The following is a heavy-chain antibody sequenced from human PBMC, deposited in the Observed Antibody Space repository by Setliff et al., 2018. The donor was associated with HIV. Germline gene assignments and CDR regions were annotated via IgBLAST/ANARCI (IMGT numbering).Heavy chain of an antibody. Sequence: KASETLSLTCTVSGGSISSSVYYWGWIRQPPGQGLEWIGSMSYTWSTSYNTSVKSRVTISVDTSKNRFSLKLSSATAADTAVYYCAIGTSGYPFDYWGQGALVTVSS. D-gene: IGHD3-22*01. CDR3: AIGTSGYPFDY. V-gene: IGHV4-39*07. J-gene: IGHJ4*02. CDR1: GGSISSSVYY. CDR2: MSYTWST.